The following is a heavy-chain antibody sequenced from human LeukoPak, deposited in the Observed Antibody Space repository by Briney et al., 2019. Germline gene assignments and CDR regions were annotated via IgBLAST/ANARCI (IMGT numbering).Heavy chain of an antibody. CDR3: ARGGGLDV. J-gene: IGHJ6*02. D-gene: IGHD3-16*01. Sequence: GGSLRLSCAASGFTFSSYWMNWARQAPGKGLEWVASINHNGNVNYYVDSVKGRFTISRDNAKNSRYLQMSNLRAEDTAVYFCARGGGLDVWGQGATVTVSS. CDR1: GFTFSSYW. CDR2: INHNGNVN. V-gene: IGHV3-7*03.